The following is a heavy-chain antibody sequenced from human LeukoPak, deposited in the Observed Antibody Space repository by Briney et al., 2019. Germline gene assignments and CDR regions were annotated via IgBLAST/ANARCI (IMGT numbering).Heavy chain of an antibody. J-gene: IGHJ6*02. V-gene: IGHV3-30*18. D-gene: IGHD6-19*01. CDR1: GFTFSSYG. CDR2: ISYDGSNK. CDR3: AKDRAIAVAGNHGMDV. Sequence: GGSLRLSCAASGFTFSSYGMHWVRQAPGKGPEWVAVISYDGSNKYYADSVKGRFTISRDNSKNTLCLQMNSLRAEDTAVYYCAKDRAIAVAGNHGMDVWGQGTTVTVSS.